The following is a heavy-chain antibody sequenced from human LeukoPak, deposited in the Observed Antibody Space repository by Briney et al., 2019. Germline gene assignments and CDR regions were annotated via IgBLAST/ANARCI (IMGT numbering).Heavy chain of an antibody. Sequence: GESLKISCRGSGYSFTSYWIGWVRQMPGKGLEWMGIIYPGDSDTRYSPSFQGQVTISADKSISTAYLQWSSLKASDTAMYYCARHTFGELNSQYSSNLYYYYYYMDVWGKGTTVTISS. V-gene: IGHV5-51*01. CDR3: ARHTFGELNSQYSSNLYYYYYYMDV. D-gene: IGHD3-10*01. J-gene: IGHJ6*03. CDR1: GYSFTSYW. CDR2: IYPGDSDT.